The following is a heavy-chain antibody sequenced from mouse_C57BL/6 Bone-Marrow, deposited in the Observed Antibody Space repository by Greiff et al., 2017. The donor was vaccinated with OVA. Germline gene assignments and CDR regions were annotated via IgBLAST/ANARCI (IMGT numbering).Heavy chain of an antibody. CDR1: GFSLTSYA. J-gene: IGHJ4*01. CDR2: IWTGGGT. Sequence: QVQLQQSGPGLVAPSQSLSITCTVSGFSLTSYAISWVRQPPGKGLEWLGVIWTGGGTNYNSALKSRLSISKDNSKSQVFLKMNSLQTDDTARYYCARKALIYDGYYVPYYYAMDYWGQGTSVTVSS. D-gene: IGHD2-3*01. V-gene: IGHV2-9-1*01. CDR3: ARKALIYDGYYVPYYYAMDY.